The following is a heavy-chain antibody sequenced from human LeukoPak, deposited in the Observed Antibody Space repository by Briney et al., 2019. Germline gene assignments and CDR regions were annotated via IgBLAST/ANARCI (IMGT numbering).Heavy chain of an antibody. CDR1: GYSISSGYY. D-gene: IGHD2-2*01. J-gene: IGHJ2*01. Sequence: SETLSLTCAVSGYSISSGYYWGWIRQPPGKGLGWIGGIYYSGSTYYNPSLKSRVTISVDTSKNQFSLKLSSVTAADTAVYYCARHVTEFMFVVVPAARGIWYFDLWGRGTLVTVSS. CDR2: IYYSGST. CDR3: ARHVTEFMFVVVPAARGIWYFDL. V-gene: IGHV4-38-2*01.